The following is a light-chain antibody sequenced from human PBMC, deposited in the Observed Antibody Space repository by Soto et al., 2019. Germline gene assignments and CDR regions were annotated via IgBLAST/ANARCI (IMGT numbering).Light chain of an antibody. V-gene: IGKV3-20*01. Sequence: EIVLTQSPGTLSLSPGERATLSCRASQSVSSRSLAWYQQKPAQAPRLLLYRASSRATGIPDRFSGSGSGTDFTLTISRLEPEDFAVYYCQQYGSSPLTFGGGTKVEI. J-gene: IGKJ4*01. CDR3: QQYGSSPLT. CDR2: RAS. CDR1: QSVSSRS.